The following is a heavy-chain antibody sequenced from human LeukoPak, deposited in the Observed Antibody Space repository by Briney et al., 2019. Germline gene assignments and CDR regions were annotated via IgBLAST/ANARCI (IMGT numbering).Heavy chain of an antibody. Sequence: SGGSLRLSCAASGFTFSSYAMHWVRQAPGEGLEYVSAISSNVGSTFYANSVKGRFTISRDNSKNPLYLQMGSLRAEDMAVYYCARATGIVGAPDWGQGTLVTVSS. V-gene: IGHV3-64*01. CDR2: ISSNVGST. J-gene: IGHJ4*02. D-gene: IGHD1-26*01. CDR3: ARATGIVGAPD. CDR1: GFTFSSYA.